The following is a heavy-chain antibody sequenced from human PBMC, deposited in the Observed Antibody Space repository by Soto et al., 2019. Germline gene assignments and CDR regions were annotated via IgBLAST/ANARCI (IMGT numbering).Heavy chain of an antibody. CDR1: GYTFTSYA. CDR3: ARDRATMVRGVIPRWFDP. CDR2: ISAYNGDT. V-gene: IGHV1-18*01. Sequence: GASVKVSCKASGYTFTSYAISWVRQAPGQRLKWMGWISAYNGDTKYAQKVQGRVTMTTDTSTSTAYMELRSLRSDDTAVYYCARDRATMVRGVIPRWFDPWGQGTLVTVSS. J-gene: IGHJ5*02. D-gene: IGHD3-10*01.